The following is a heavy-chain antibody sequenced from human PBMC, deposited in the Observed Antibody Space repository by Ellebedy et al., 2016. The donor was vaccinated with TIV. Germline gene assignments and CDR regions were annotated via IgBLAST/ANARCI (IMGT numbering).Heavy chain of an antibody. CDR2: ISYRGNT. V-gene: IGHV4-59*01. CDR1: GGSISSYY. D-gene: IGHD2-15*01. Sequence: MPSETLSLTCSGPGGSISSYYWNWIRQPPGKGLEWIGFISYRGNTKYNPSLKGRVTVAFDKSENQLSLKLHSLTAADTALYYCASSISRGAYSGYFFGDWGQGTLVTVSS. CDR3: ASSISRGAYSGYFFGD. J-gene: IGHJ4*02.